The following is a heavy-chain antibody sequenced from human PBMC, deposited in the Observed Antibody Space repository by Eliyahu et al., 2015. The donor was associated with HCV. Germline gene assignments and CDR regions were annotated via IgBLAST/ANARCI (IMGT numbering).Heavy chain of an antibody. CDR1: GFXFSSYA. J-gene: IGHJ4*02. CDR2: ISGSGGST. V-gene: IGHV3-23*01. CDR3: AKPSIAALLRRSSYDY. Sequence: EVQLLESGGGLVQPGGSLRLSCAASGFXFSSYAMSWVRQAPGKGLEWVSAISGSGGSTYYADSVKGRFTISRDNSKNTLYLQMNSLRAEDTAVYYCAKPSIAALLRRSSYDYWGQGTLVTVSS. D-gene: IGHD6-6*01.